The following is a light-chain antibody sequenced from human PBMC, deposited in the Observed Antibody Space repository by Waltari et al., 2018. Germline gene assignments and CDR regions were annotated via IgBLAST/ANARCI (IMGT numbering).Light chain of an antibody. Sequence: DIQMTQSPFPLSASVGDRVIITCRASQSISNWLAWYQHKPGKAPKLLIYKSSTLASGVPSRFSGSGSGTDFSLTISSLQPDEFATYYCQQYNSYSLLTFGGGTKVEIK. J-gene: IGKJ4*01. V-gene: IGKV1-5*03. CDR3: QQYNSYSLLT. CDR2: KSS. CDR1: QSISNW.